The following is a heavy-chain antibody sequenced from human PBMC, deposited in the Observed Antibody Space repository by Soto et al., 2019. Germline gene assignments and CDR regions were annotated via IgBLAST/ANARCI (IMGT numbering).Heavy chain of an antibody. CDR1: GFTFSSYE. Sequence: SLRLSCAASGFTFSSYEMNWVRQAPGKGLEWVSYISSSGSTIYYADSVKGRFTISRDNAKNSLYLQMNSLRAEDTAVYYCARDGPSYYYYYGMDVWGQGTTVTVSS. CDR2: ISSSGSTI. J-gene: IGHJ6*02. CDR3: ARDGPSYYYYYGMDV. V-gene: IGHV3-48*03.